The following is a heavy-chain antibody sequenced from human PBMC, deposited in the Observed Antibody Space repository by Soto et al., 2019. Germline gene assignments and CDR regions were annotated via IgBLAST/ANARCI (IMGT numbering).Heavy chain of an antibody. D-gene: IGHD3-3*01. V-gene: IGHV3-21*01. CDR3: ARDGSKGSGYYDFWSGYYLNWFDP. Sequence: VGSLRLSCAASGFTFSSYSMNWVRQAPGKGLEWVSSISSSSYIYYADSVKGRFTISRDNAKNSLYLQMNSLRAEDTAVYYCARDGSKGSGYYDFWSGYYLNWFDPWGQGTLVTVSS. J-gene: IGHJ5*02. CDR2: ISSSSYI. CDR1: GFTFSSYS.